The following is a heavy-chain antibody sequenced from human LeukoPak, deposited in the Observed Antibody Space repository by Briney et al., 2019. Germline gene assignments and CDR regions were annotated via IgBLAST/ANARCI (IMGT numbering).Heavy chain of an antibody. V-gene: IGHV3-30*18. Sequence: GGSLRLSCAASGFTFSSYGMHWVRQAPGKGLEWVAVISYDGSNKYYAGSVKGRFTISRDSSKNTLYLQMNSLRAEDTAVYYCANGGQRGYSGYDSPLSDYWGQGTLVTVSS. CDR1: GFTFSSYG. CDR3: ANGGQRGYSGYDSPLSDY. J-gene: IGHJ4*02. D-gene: IGHD5-12*01. CDR2: ISYDGSNK.